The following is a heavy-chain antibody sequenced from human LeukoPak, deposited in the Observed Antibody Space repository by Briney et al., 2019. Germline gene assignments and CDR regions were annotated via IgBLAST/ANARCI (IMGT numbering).Heavy chain of an antibody. J-gene: IGHJ4*02. D-gene: IGHD4-11*01. CDR1: GFTVSSNY. V-gene: IGHV3-66*02. CDR2: IYSGGST. CDR3: ARDMSPDYSGFDY. Sequence: GGSLRLSCAASGFTVSSNYMSWVRQAPGKGLEWVSVIYSGGSTYYAHSVKGRFTISRDNSKNTLYLQMNSLRAEDTAVYYCARDMSPDYSGFDYWGQGTLVTVSS.